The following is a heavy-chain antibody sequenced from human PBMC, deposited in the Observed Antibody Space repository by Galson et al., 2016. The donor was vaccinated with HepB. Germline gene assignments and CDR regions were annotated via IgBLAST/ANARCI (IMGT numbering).Heavy chain of an antibody. J-gene: IGHJ3*02. CDR2: ISNDGSNK. V-gene: IGHV3-30-3*01. D-gene: IGHD3-3*01. Sequence: SLRLSCAASGFTFSNYAMHWVRQAPGKGLEWVAVISNDGSNKNYADSVKGRFTISRDNSKKKLYLQMNSPRPDETAVYYCARDQALFWSGYYDAFDIWGHGTMVTVSS. CDR3: ARDQALFWSGYYDAFDI. CDR1: GFTFSNYA.